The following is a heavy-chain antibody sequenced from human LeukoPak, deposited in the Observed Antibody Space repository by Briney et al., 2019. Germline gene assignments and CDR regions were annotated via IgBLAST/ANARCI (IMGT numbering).Heavy chain of an antibody. D-gene: IGHD3-10*01. V-gene: IGHV4-59*08. J-gene: IGHJ5*02. Sequence: PSETLSLTCTVSGGSISSYYWSWIRQPPGKGLEWIGYIYYSGSTNYNPSLKSRVTISVDTSKNQFSLKLSSVTAADTAVYYCARHGGGRITMVRGVKIWFDPWGQGTLVTVSS. CDR2: IYYSGST. CDR3: ARHGGGRITMVRGVKIWFDP. CDR1: GGSISSYY.